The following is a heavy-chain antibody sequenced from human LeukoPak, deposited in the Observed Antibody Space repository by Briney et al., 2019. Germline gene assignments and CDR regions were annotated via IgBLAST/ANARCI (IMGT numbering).Heavy chain of an antibody. V-gene: IGHV4-38-2*02. D-gene: IGHD3-16*01. CDR3: ARETSQKGAHYMDV. CDR1: GYSISSGYY. J-gene: IGHJ6*03. CDR2: IYHSGST. Sequence: SETLSLTCTVSGYSISSGYYWGWIRQPPGKGLEWIRSIYHSGSTYYNPSLKSRVTISVDTSKNQFSLKLSSVTAADTAVYYCARETSQKGAHYMDVWGKGTTITISS.